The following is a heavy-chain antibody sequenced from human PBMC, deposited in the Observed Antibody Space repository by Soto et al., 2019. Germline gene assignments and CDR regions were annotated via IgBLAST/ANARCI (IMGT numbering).Heavy chain of an antibody. CDR3: ASREGLATISYYFDF. D-gene: IGHD3-9*01. CDR2: IYYRGNA. Sequence: QLHLQESGPGLVKPSETLSLTCSVSDDSINSDKYYWGWIRQPPGKGLEWIGSIYYRGNAYYNPSPQPRITISLDNSKSQFSLKLNSVTAADAAVYFWASREGLATISYYFDFWGPGALVTVSS. V-gene: IGHV4-39*01. CDR1: DDSINSDKYY. J-gene: IGHJ4*02.